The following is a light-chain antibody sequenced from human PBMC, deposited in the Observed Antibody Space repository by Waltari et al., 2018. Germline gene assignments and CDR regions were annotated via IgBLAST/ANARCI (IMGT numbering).Light chain of an antibody. J-gene: IGKJ4*01. Sequence: DIQLTQSPSLLSASVGDRVTITCRASQAINGYLAWYQVRPGKAPKLLIYDTSTLQSRVPSRFSGSESGTDFTLTISTLQPEDFATYYCQELNIFPLTFGGGTKVEIK. V-gene: IGKV1-9*01. CDR1: QAINGY. CDR2: DTS. CDR3: QELNIFPLT.